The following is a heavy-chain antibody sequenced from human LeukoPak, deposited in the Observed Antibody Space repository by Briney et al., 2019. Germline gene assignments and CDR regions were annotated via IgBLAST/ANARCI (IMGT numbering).Heavy chain of an antibody. V-gene: IGHV4-38-2*01. CDR3: ERQLSSGSYYHDAFDI. CDR2: IYHSGST. CDR1: GYSISSGYY. J-gene: IGHJ3*02. D-gene: IGHD1-26*01. Sequence: EASETLSLTCAVSGYSISSGYYWGWIRQPPGKGLEWIGSIYHSGSTYYNPSLKSRVTISVDTSKNQFSLKLSSVTAADTAVYYCERQLSSGSYYHDAFDIWGQGTMVTVSS.